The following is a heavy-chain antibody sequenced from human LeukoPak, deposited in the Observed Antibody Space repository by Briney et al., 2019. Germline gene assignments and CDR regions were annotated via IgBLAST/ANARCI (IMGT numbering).Heavy chain of an antibody. CDR1: GYTFTSYG. CDR3: ARVGSPYYYYYYMDV. J-gene: IGHJ6*03. D-gene: IGHD1-26*01. V-gene: IGHV1-18*01. Sequence: GASVKVSCKASGYTFTSYGISWVRQAPGQGLEWMGWISAYNGNTNYAQKLQGRVTMTTDTSTSTAYMELRRLRSDDTAVYYCARVGSPYYYYYYMDVWGKGTTVTVSS. CDR2: ISAYNGNT.